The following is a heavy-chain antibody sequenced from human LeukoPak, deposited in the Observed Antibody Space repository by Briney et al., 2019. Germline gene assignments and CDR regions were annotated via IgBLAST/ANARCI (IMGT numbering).Heavy chain of an antibody. Sequence: GGSLRLSCAASGFTFSSYGMHWVRQAPGKGLEWVAVIWYDGSNKYYADSVKGRFTISRDNSKNTLYLQMNSLRAEDTAVYYCARSKGVVVPARTPDPNAFDIWGQGTMVTVSS. CDR3: ARSKGVVVPARTPDPNAFDI. V-gene: IGHV3-33*01. CDR1: GFTFSSYG. D-gene: IGHD2-2*01. J-gene: IGHJ3*02. CDR2: IWYDGSNK.